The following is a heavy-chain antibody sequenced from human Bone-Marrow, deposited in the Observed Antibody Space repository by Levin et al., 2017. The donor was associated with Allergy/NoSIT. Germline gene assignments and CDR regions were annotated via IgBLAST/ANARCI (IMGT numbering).Heavy chain of an antibody. J-gene: IGHJ4*02. CDR2: ISAYNGNT. CDR3: ARVEYHDSSGYYGY. Sequence: ASVKVSCKASGYTFNVYGITWVRQAPGQGLEWMGWISAYNGNTDYSEKFQGRVAMTTDTSTSTVYMELRSLRSDDTALYYCARVEYHDSSGYYGYWGQGTQGTVSS. V-gene: IGHV1-18*01. CDR1: GYTFNVYG. D-gene: IGHD3-22*01.